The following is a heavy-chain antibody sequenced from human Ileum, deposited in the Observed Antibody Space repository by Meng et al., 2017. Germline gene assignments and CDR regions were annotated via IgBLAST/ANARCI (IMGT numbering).Heavy chain of an antibody. V-gene: IGHV3-74*01. Sequence: GESLKISCAASGFTFSTYWMHWVRQGPGKGLVWVSRINNDGSSTTYADSVKGRFTISRDNAKNSLYLQMNSLRAEDTAVYYCAREYSSSSGDAFDIWGQGTMVTVSS. D-gene: IGHD6-6*01. CDR3: AREYSSSSGDAFDI. CDR2: INNDGSST. J-gene: IGHJ3*02. CDR1: GFTFSTYW.